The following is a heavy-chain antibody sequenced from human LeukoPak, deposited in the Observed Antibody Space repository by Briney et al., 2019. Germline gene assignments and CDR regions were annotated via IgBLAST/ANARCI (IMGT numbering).Heavy chain of an antibody. V-gene: IGHV1-69*10. Sequence: GASVKVSCTASGYTFTSYGISWVRQAPGQGLEWMGWIITFLGIANYAQKLPGRVTITADESTSTAYMELSSLRSEGTAVYYCARDLLYNWNDANIHTADYWGQGTMVTV. CDR3: ARDLLYNWNDANIHTADY. CDR1: GYTFTSYG. J-gene: IGHJ4*02. D-gene: IGHD1-20*01. CDR2: IITFLGIA.